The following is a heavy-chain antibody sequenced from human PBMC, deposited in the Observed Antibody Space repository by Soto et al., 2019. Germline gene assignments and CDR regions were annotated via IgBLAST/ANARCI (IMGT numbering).Heavy chain of an antibody. CDR2: IYYSGST. J-gene: IGHJ6*02. CDR3: ARQLVRYSYYYYGMDV. Sequence: SETLSLTCIVSGFSVSIITYYWCWIRQPPGKGLEWIGSIYYSGSTYYNPSLKSRVTLSVDTSKNQFSLKLSSVTAADTAVYYCARQLVRYSYYYYGMDVWGQGTTVT. CDR1: GFSVSIITYY. V-gene: IGHV4-39*01. D-gene: IGHD3-9*01.